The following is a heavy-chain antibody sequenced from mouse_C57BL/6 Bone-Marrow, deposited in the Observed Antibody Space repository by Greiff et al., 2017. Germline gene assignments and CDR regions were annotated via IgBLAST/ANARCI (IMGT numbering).Heavy chain of an antibody. J-gene: IGHJ3*01. Sequence: EVQLQESGGGLVKPGGSLKLSCAASGFTFSAYGMHWVRQAPEKGLEWVAYISSGSSTIYSADTVKGRFTISRDNAKNTLFLKMTILRSEDTAMYDCASNNIGNSSWFAYWGQGTLVTVSA. CDR1: GFTFSAYG. V-gene: IGHV5-17*01. D-gene: IGHD2-14*01. CDR3: ASNNIGNSSWFAY. CDR2: ISSGSSTI.